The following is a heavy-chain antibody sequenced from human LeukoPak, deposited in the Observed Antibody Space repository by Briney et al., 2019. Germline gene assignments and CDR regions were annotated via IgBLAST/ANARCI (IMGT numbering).Heavy chain of an antibody. CDR3: AKVRGSDAFDL. V-gene: IGHV1-69*11. CDR2: IIPILSQT. Sequence: ASVKVSCKSSGGTISTHAINWVRQAPGQGLEWMGRIIPILSQTNYALKFRGRFTMSADESTNTAYMELSSLKSEDTAVYFCAKVRGSDAFDLWGQGTVVTVSS. D-gene: IGHD3-10*01. J-gene: IGHJ3*01. CDR1: GGTISTHA.